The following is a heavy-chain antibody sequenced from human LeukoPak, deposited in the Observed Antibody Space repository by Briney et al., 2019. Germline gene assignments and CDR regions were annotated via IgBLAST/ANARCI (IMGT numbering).Heavy chain of an antibody. Sequence: GGSLRLSCVASGFTFGSYGMHWVRQAPGKGLEWVAFISYDGSKKYYADALKGRFSISRDNSKSTLDLQMNSLRPEDTALYYCAKLGYDSSGSPRLVDYWGQGTLVTVSS. V-gene: IGHV3-30*18. CDR2: ISYDGSKK. CDR1: GFTFGSYG. CDR3: AKLGYDSSGSPRLVDY. D-gene: IGHD3-22*01. J-gene: IGHJ4*02.